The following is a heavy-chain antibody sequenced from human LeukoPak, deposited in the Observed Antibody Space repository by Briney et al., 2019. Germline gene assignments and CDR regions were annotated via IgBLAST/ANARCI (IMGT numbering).Heavy chain of an antibody. D-gene: IGHD3-10*01. J-gene: IGHJ5*02. Sequence: GGSLRLSCAASGFTFSDYYMSWIRQAPGKGLEWVSYISSSGSTIYYADSVKGRFTISRDNAKNSLYLQMNSLRAEDTAVYYCARDPKRVYEARAGRNWFDPWGQGTLVTVSS. CDR1: GFTFSDYY. V-gene: IGHV3-11*04. CDR2: ISSSGSTI. CDR3: ARDPKRVYEARAGRNWFDP.